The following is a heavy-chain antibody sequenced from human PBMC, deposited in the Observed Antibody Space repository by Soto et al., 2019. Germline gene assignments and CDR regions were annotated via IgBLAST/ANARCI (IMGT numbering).Heavy chain of an antibody. D-gene: IGHD3-3*01. CDR2: ISSSSSTI. CDR1: GFTFSSYS. J-gene: IGHJ6*01. V-gene: IGHV3-48*02. Sequence: EVQLVESGGGLVQPGGSLRLSCAASGFTFSSYSMNWVRQAPGKGLEWVSYISSSSSTIYYADSVKGRFTISRDNAKNSLYLQMNSLRDEDTAVYYCARDLGDYDFWSGLKYGMDVRGQGTTVTVSS. CDR3: ARDLGDYDFWSGLKYGMDV.